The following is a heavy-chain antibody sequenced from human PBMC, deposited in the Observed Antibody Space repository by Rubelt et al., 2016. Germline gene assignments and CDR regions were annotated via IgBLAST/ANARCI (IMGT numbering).Heavy chain of an antibody. J-gene: IGHJ4*02. CDR3: ARHTGGSYSGPRLKVVY. V-gene: IGHV4-39*01. CDR1: GGSISSSSYY. Sequence: QLQLQESGPGLVKPSETLSLTCTVSGGSISSSSYYWGWIRQPPGKGLEWIGSIYYSGSTYYNPSLKWRVPCSVETSKNQFSLKLSSVTAADTAVYYCARHTGGSYSGPRLKVVYWGQGTLVTVSS. CDR2: IYYSGST. D-gene: IGHD1-26*01.